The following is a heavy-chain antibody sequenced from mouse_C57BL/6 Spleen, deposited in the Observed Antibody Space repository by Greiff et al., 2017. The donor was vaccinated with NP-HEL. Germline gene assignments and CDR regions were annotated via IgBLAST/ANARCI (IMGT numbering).Heavy chain of an antibody. CDR2: IYPGSGNT. CDR1: GYTFTDYY. Sequence: QVQLQQSRAELVRPGASVKLSCKASGYTFTDYYINWVKQRPGQGLEWIARIYPGSGNTYYNEKFKGKATLTAEKSSSTAYMQLSSLTSEDSAVYFCARSTVVAPYYAMDYWGQGTSVTVSS. V-gene: IGHV1-76*01. D-gene: IGHD1-1*01. CDR3: ARSTVVAPYYAMDY. J-gene: IGHJ4*01.